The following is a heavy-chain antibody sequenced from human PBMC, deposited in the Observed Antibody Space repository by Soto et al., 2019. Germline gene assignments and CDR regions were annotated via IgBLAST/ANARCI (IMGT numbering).Heavy chain of an antibody. V-gene: IGHV4-59*01. CDR1: GGSISSYY. CDR2: IYYSGST. D-gene: IGHD6-13*01. CDR3: ARGVSSSWSYFFDY. J-gene: IGHJ4*02. Sequence: SETLSLTCTVSGGSISSYYWSWIRQPPGKGLEWIGYIYYSGSTNYNPSLKSRVTISVDTSKNQFSLKLSSVTAADTAVYYCARGVSSSWSYFFDYWGQGTLVTVSS.